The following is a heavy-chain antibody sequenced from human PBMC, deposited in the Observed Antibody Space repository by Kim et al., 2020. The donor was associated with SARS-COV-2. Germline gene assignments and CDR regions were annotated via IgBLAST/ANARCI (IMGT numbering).Heavy chain of an antibody. D-gene: IGHD2-2*01. CDR1: GFTFTSSA. V-gene: IGHV1-58*02. J-gene: IGHJ4*02. CDR3: AAGILRISHRLVVVPAAMAPGDY. Sequence: TSVKVSCKASGFTFTSSAMQWVRQARGQRLEWIGWIVVGSGNTNYAQKFQERVTITRDMSTSTAYMELSSLRSEDTAVYYCAAGILRISHRLVVVPAAMAPGDYWGQGTLVTVSS. CDR2: IVVGSGNT.